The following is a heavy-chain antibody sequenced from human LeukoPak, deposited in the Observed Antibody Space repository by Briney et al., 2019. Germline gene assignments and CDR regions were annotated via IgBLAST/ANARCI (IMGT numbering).Heavy chain of an antibody. CDR3: ARGGSGWSPYY. V-gene: IGHV4-39*07. CDR1: GGSISSSIYY. Sequence: PSETLSLTCTVSGGSISSSIYYWGWIRQPPGKGLKWIGSIYYSGSTYYNPSLKSRVTISVDTSKNQFSLTLSSVTAADTAVYYCARGGSGWSPYYWGQGALVTVSS. D-gene: IGHD6-19*01. CDR2: IYYSGST. J-gene: IGHJ4*02.